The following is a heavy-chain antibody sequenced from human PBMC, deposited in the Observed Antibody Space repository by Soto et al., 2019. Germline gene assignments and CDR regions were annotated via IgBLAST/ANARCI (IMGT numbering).Heavy chain of an antibody. D-gene: IGHD3-16*02. V-gene: IGHV3-23*01. Sequence: EVQLLESGGGLVQPGGSLRLSCAASGVTFSSCAMNWVRQAPGKGLEWVSTISGSGDSTYYADSVKGRFTISRDNSKNTLYLQMNSLRSEDTAVYYCGKETRYTISHVDSWGQGTRVTVSS. J-gene: IGHJ4*02. CDR3: GKETRYTISHVDS. CDR1: GVTFSSCA. CDR2: ISGSGDST.